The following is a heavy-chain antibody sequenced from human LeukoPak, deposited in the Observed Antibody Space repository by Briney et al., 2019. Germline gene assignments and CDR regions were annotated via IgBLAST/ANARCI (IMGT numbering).Heavy chain of an antibody. D-gene: IGHD3-9*01. CDR1: GFTFSSYG. J-gene: IGHJ4*02. V-gene: IGHV3-33*01. Sequence: GGSLRLSCAASGFTFSSYGMHWVRQAPGKGLEWVAVIWYDGSNKYYADSVKGRFTISRDNSKNKLYLQMNSLRAEDTAVYYCARDSGYFDWLLWNYLDYWGQGTLVTVSS. CDR2: IWYDGSNK. CDR3: ARDSGYFDWLLWNYLDY.